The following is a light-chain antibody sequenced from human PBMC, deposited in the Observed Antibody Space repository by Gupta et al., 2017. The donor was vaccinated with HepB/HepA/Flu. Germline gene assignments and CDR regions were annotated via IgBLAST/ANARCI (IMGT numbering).Light chain of an antibody. CDR3: QVWDGSNDQGI. J-gene: IGLJ2*01. CDR2: DDS. V-gene: IGLV3-21*03. Sequence: SYVLTQPPSVSVAPGTTASIACGGSNIESYSVRWYQQMPGQAPVLVVYDDSDRPSGIPERFSGSNSGNTATLTISRVEAGDEADYYCQVWDGSNDQGIFGGGTKLTVL. CDR1: NIESYS.